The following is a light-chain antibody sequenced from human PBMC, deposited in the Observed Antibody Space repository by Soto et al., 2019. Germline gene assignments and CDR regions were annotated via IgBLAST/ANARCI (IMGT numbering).Light chain of an antibody. Sequence: EIVMTQSPAILSVSPGEGATLSCKASQNVYNNLAWYQQRPGQPPRLLIYDASTRATGISARFSGSGYGTEFTLTISSLQSEDFAVYFCRQCRNWPLTFGGGTKVDIK. J-gene: IGKJ4*01. CDR2: DAS. CDR3: RQCRNWPLT. CDR1: QNVYNN. V-gene: IGKV3-15*01.